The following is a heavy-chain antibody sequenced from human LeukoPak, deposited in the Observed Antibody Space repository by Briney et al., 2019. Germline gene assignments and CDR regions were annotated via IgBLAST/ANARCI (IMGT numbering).Heavy chain of an antibody. CDR1: GFTFSSYA. Sequence: GGSLRLSCAASGFTFSSYAMSWVRQAPGKGLEWVSSISSSSSYIYYADSVKGRFTTSRDNAKNSLYLQMNSLRAEDTAVYYCARGDSGSYYFDYWGQGTLVTVSS. CDR2: ISSSSSYI. D-gene: IGHD1-26*01. J-gene: IGHJ4*02. V-gene: IGHV3-21*01. CDR3: ARGDSGSYYFDY.